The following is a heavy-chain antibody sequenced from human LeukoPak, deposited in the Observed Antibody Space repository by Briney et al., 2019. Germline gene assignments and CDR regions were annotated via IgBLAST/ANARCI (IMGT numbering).Heavy chain of an antibody. CDR2: IYPGDSNT. D-gene: IGHD2-2*01. Sequence: GESLKISCKGSGYTFTTSWIGWVRQMPGKGLEWMGIIYPGDSNTRYSPSFQGQVTISADKSISTAYLQWSSLKASDTAMYYCARGVVVPAAYIDYWGQGTLVTVSS. CDR1: GYTFTTSW. CDR3: ARGVVVPAAYIDY. V-gene: IGHV5-51*01. J-gene: IGHJ4*02.